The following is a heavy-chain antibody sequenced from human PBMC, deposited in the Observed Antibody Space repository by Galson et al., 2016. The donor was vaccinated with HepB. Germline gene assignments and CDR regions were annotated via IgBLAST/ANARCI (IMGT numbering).Heavy chain of an antibody. CDR3: ARVLLTGTTPIRGYFDD. J-gene: IGHJ4*02. CDR1: EFTVSSNY. V-gene: IGHV3-53*01. CDR2: IYSGGTT. Sequence: SLRLSCAASEFTVSSNYMSWVRQAPGQGLEWVSVIYSGGTTYYADSVKGRFTISRDNSKNTLYLQMNSLSAEDTAVYYCARVLLTGTTPIRGYFDDWGQGTLVTVSS. D-gene: IGHD1-20*01.